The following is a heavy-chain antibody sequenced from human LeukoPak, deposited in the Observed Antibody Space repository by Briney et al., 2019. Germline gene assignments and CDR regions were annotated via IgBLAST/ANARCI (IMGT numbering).Heavy chain of an antibody. D-gene: IGHD3-10*01. CDR2: IRYDGSNK. CDR3: AKSLGYGSGSYHDAFDI. V-gene: IGHV3-30*02. CDR1: GFTFSSYG. Sequence: PGGSLRLSCAASGFTFSSYGMHWVRQAPGKGLEWVAFIRYDGSNKYYADSVKGRFTISRDNSKNTLYLQMNSLRAEGTAVYYCAKSLGYGSGSYHDAFDIWGQGTMVTVSS. J-gene: IGHJ3*02.